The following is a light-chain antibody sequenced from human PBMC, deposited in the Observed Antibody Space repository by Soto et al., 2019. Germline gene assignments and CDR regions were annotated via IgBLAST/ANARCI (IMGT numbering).Light chain of an antibody. V-gene: IGLV2-14*01. J-gene: IGLJ2*01. CDR1: SSDVGAYNY. Sequence: QSALTQPASVSGSPGQSITISCTGTSSDVGAYNYVSWYQQHPGKAPKLMISEVSQRPSGVSNRFSGSKSGNTASLTISGLQDEDEAHYYCSSFTSSNTVVFGGGTKLTVL. CDR2: EVS. CDR3: SSFTSSNTVV.